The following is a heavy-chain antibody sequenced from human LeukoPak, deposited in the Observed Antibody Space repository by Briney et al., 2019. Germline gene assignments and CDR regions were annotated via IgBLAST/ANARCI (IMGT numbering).Heavy chain of an antibody. Sequence: SVKVSCKASGGTFSSYAISWVRQAPGQGLEWMGRIIPIFGTANYAQEFQGRVTITTDESTSTAYMELSSLRSEDTAVYYCARVERHGDPLVSGDYWGQGTLVTVSS. J-gene: IGHJ4*02. CDR3: ARVERHGDPLVSGDY. D-gene: IGHD4-17*01. CDR2: IIPIFGTA. V-gene: IGHV1-69*05. CDR1: GGTFSSYA.